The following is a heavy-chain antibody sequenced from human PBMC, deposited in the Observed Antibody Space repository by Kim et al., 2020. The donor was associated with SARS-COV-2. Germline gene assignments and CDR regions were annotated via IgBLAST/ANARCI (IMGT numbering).Heavy chain of an antibody. V-gene: IGHV4-34*01. CDR3: ARGVGGRITMVRGVIPRYYGMDV. J-gene: IGHJ6*02. CDR2: INHSGST. Sequence: SETLSLTCAVYGGSFSGYYWSWIRQPPGKGLEWIGEINHSGSTNYNPSLKSRVTISVDTSKNQFSLKLSSVTAADTAVYYCARGVGGRITMVRGVIPRYYGMDVWGQGTTVTVSS. D-gene: IGHD3-10*01. CDR1: GGSFSGYY.